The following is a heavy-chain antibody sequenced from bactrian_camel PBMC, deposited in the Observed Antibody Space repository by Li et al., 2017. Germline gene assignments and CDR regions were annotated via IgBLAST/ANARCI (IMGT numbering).Heavy chain of an antibody. Sequence: HVQLVESGGGSAQAGGSLRLSCAASGYTDSSYCMGWFRQTPGKEREGVAAIDSDGTATYTDSVKGRFTIFKDNVKNTLYLEMNNLKPEDTAMYHCAVASRLRATRCSTGYLIHFGNWGQGTQVTVS. CDR3: AVASRLRATRCSTGYLIHFGN. V-gene: IGHV3S6*01. J-gene: IGHJ6*01. CDR2: IDSDGTAT. D-gene: IGHD5*01. CDR1: GYTDSSYC.